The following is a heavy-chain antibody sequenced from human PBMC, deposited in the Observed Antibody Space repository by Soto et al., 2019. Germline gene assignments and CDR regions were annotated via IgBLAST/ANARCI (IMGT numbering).Heavy chain of an antibody. J-gene: IGHJ4*02. D-gene: IGHD2-2*01. CDR3: GSPGYVDY. V-gene: IGHV4-34*01. CDR2: SNHGGST. Sequence: QVQLQQWGAGLLKPSETLSLTCAVYGGSFSGYYWSWIRQPPGKGMEWIGESNHGGSTKYNPSLKSRVTISVDTSKKQFSLKLNAVTAADTAVYYCGSPGYVDYWGQGTLVTVSS. CDR1: GGSFSGYY.